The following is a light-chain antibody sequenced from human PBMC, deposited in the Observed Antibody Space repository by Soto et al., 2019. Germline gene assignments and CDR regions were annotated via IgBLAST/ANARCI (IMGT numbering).Light chain of an antibody. V-gene: IGLV2-14*01. CDR2: EVN. CDR3: SSYTTSNTYV. CDR1: SSDIGVYNY. Sequence: ALTQPASVSGSPGQSITFSRTGTSSDIGVYNYVSWYQQHPGKAPKLMIYEVNNRPSGVSNRFSGSKSGNTASLTISGLQAEDEADYYCSSYTTSNTYVFGTGTKVTVL. J-gene: IGLJ1*01.